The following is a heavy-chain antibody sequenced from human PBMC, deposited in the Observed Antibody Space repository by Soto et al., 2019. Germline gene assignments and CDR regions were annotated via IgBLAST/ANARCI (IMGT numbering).Heavy chain of an antibody. V-gene: IGHV3-33*01. CDR1: GFTFRNHG. J-gene: IGHJ4*02. Sequence: PGGSLRLSCEAAGFTFRNHGMHWVRQAPGKGLEWVAVIWYDGSDEYYGDSVKGRFTISRDNSKNTLFLQMNSLRVEDTAMYSCPRDIASRRFDYLGQGTLVTVYS. CDR2: IWYDGSDE. CDR3: PRDIASRRFDY. D-gene: IGHD6-6*01.